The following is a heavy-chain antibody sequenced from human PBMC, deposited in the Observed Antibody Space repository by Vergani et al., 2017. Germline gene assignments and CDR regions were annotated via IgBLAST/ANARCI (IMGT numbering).Heavy chain of an antibody. CDR2: IYYSGST. D-gene: IGHD5-18*01. CDR3: ARESIQLWSSFDY. J-gene: IGHJ4*02. V-gene: IGHV4-30-4*08. Sequence: QVQLQESGPGLVKPSQTLSLTCTVSGGSISSGDYYWSWLRQPPGKGLEWIGYIYYSGSTYYNPSLKSRVTISVDTSKNPFSLKLSSVTAADRAVYYCARESIQLWSSFDYWGQGTLVTVSP. CDR1: GGSISSGDYY.